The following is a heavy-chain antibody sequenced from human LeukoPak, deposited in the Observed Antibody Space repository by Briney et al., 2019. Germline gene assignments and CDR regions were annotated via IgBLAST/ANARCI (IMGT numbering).Heavy chain of an antibody. Sequence: SVKVSCKASGGTFINYAINWVRQAPGQGLEWMGGIIPISDTANYAQKLQGRVTMTTDTSTSTAYMELRSLRSDDTAVYYCAGHYYDSSGYDYWGQGTLVTVSS. CDR2: IIPISDTA. V-gene: IGHV1-69*05. D-gene: IGHD3-22*01. CDR1: GGTFINYA. CDR3: AGHYYDSSGYDY. J-gene: IGHJ4*02.